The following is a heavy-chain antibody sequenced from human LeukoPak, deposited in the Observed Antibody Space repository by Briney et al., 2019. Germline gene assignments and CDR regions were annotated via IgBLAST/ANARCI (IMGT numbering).Heavy chain of an antibody. Sequence: GESLKISCKGSGYSFTSYWIGWVRQMPGKGLEWMGIIYPGDSDTRYSPSFQGQVTISADKSISTAYLQWSGLKASDTAMYYCARGGILTGYSLYGMDVWGQGTTVTVSS. CDR3: ARGGILTGYSLYGMDV. CDR2: IYPGDSDT. V-gene: IGHV5-51*01. CDR1: GYSFTSYW. J-gene: IGHJ6*02. D-gene: IGHD3-9*01.